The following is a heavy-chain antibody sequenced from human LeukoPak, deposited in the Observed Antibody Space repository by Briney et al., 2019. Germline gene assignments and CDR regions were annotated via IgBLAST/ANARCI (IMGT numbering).Heavy chain of an antibody. CDR3: ATSVWPPYYYYYYMDV. J-gene: IGHJ6*03. D-gene: IGHD2-8*01. Sequence: ASVKVPCKASGGTFSSYAISWVRQAPGQGLEWMGGIIPIFGTANYAQKFQGRVTITADESTSTAYMGLSSLRSEDTAVYYCATSVWPPYYYYYYMDVWGKGTTVTVSS. CDR2: IIPIFGTA. CDR1: GGTFSSYA. V-gene: IGHV1-69*13.